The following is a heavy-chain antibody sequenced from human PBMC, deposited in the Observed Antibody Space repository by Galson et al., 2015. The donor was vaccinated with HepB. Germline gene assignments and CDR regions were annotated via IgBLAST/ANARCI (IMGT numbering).Heavy chain of an antibody. J-gene: IGHJ3*02. CDR3: ARRRGAYYDSSDSGAFDI. Sequence: QSGAEVKKPGESLKISCKGSGSSFTSYWIGWVRQMPGKGLEWMGIIYPGDSDTRYSPSFQGQVTISADKSISTAYLQWSSLKASDTAMYYCARRRGAYYDSSDSGAFDIWGQGTMVTVSS. CDR1: GSSFTSYW. D-gene: IGHD3-22*01. V-gene: IGHV5-51*01. CDR2: IYPGDSDT.